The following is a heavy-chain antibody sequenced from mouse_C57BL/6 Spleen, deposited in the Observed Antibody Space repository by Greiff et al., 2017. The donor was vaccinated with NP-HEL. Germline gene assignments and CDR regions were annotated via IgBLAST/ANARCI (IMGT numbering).Heavy chain of an antibody. V-gene: IGHV1-22*01. J-gene: IGHJ4*01. D-gene: IGHD2-4*01. CDR2: INPNNGGT. CDR3: ARDYDEGSYAMDY. CDR1: GYTFTDYN. Sequence: EVQLQQSGPELVKPGASVKMSCKASGYTFTDYNMHWVKQSHGKSLEWIGYINPNNGGTSYNQKFKGKATLTVNKSSSTAYMELRSLTSEDSAVYYCARDYDEGSYAMDYWGQGTSVTVSS.